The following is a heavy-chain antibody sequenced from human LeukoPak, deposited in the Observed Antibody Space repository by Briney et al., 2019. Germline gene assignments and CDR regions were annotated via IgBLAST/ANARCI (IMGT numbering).Heavy chain of an antibody. CDR3: ARGAIFGVTPRGYGMDV. V-gene: IGHV1-8*01. CDR1: GYTFTIYD. J-gene: IGHJ6*02. Sequence: ASVKVSCKASGYTFTIYDINWVRQAPGQGLEWVGWMNPNNGGTVYAQKFQGRVTMTRDTSTGTLYMELNSLKSVDTAVYYCARGAIFGVTPRGYGMDVWGQGTTVTVSS. CDR2: MNPNNGGT. D-gene: IGHD3-3*01.